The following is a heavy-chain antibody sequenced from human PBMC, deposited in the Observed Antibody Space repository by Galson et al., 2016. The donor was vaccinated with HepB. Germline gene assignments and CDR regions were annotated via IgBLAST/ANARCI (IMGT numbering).Heavy chain of an antibody. Sequence: SVKVSCKASGNTFSNFGFSWVRQAPGQGLEWMGWISANNGNTHYLQKLQGRVTLTTDTSTSTAYMELRSLRSDDTAVYYCVGEIEGGKSPREYFQYWGQGTLVTVSS. CDR3: VGEIEGGKSPREYFQY. J-gene: IGHJ1*01. V-gene: IGHV1-18*01. CDR1: GNTFSNFG. CDR2: ISANNGNT. D-gene: IGHD4-23*01.